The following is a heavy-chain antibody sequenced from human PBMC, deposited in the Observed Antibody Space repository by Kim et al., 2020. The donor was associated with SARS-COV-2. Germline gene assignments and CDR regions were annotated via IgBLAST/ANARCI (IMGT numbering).Heavy chain of an antibody. CDR3: AKASRPPVYIVGATRGFDY. V-gene: IGHV3-23*01. CDR2: ISGSGGTT. Sequence: GGSLRLSCAASGFTFNNYAMTWVRQAPGKGLEWVSVISGSGGTTYYADSVKGRFTISRDNSKDTLYLQMNSLRAEDTAVYYCAKASRPPVYIVGATRGFDYWGQGTLVTVSS. CDR1: GFTFNNYA. D-gene: IGHD1-26*01. J-gene: IGHJ4*02.